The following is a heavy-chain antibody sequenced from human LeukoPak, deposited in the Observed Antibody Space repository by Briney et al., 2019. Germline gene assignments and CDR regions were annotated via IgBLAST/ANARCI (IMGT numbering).Heavy chain of an antibody. D-gene: IGHD2-21*01. Sequence: PGGSLRLSCAASGFTFSSYAMSWVRQAPGKGLEWVSAISGSGGSTYYADSVKGRFTISRDNSKNTLYLQMNSLRAEDTAVYYCAKDRDLRAFQVAPNWFDPWGQGTLVTVSS. J-gene: IGHJ5*02. CDR2: ISGSGGST. CDR1: GFTFSSYA. CDR3: AKDRDLRAFQVAPNWFDP. V-gene: IGHV3-23*01.